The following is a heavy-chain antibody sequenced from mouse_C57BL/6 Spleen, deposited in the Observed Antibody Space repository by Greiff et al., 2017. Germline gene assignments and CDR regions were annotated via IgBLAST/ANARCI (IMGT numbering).Heavy chain of an antibody. D-gene: IGHD1-1*01. CDR1: GFTFSSYT. J-gene: IGHJ2*01. CDR3: ARGGYYGSDYFDY. V-gene: IGHV5-9*01. Sequence: DVHLVESGGGLVKPGGSLKLSCAASGFTFSSYTMSWVRQTPEKRLEWVATISGGGGNTYYPDSVKGRFTISRDNAKNTLYLQMSSLRAEDTALYYCARGGYYGSDYFDYWGQGTTLTVSS. CDR2: ISGGGGNT.